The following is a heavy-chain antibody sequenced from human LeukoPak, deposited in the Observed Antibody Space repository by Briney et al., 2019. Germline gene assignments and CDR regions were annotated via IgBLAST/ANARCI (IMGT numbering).Heavy chain of an antibody. CDR3: ASDRVVADY. CDR1: GYTFTDYY. J-gene: IGHJ4*02. Sequence: GASVKVSCKASGYTFTDYYIHWVRQAPGQGFEWMGWINPTTGGTKYARKFQGRVTLTRDTSITAVYMELSRLRSDDTAVYYCASDRVVADYWGQGTLVTVSS. D-gene: IGHD3-22*01. CDR2: INPTTGGT. V-gene: IGHV1-2*02.